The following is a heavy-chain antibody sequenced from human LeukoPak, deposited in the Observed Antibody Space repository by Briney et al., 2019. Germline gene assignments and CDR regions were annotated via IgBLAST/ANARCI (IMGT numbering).Heavy chain of an antibody. V-gene: IGHV4-34*01. CDR2: INHSGST. J-gene: IGHJ3*01. D-gene: IGHD6-13*01. CDR1: GGSFSAYY. CDR3: ARISSSNWYNERGAFDV. Sequence: SETLSLTCAVYGGSFSAYYWSWIRQPPGKGLEWIGEINHSGSTNYNPSLKSRVTISVDTSKNQFSLKLRSVTAADTAVYYCARISSSNWYNERGAFDVWGQGTMVTVSS.